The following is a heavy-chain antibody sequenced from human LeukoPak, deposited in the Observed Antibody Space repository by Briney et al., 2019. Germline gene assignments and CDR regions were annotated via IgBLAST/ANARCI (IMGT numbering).Heavy chain of an antibody. CDR3: ARGSPRDN. J-gene: IGHJ4*02. Sequence: PGGSLRLSCAASGSSFSGHAMYWVRQAPGKGLEWVAVMSYDGSNSYYVDSVKGRFTISRDDSKNTLYLQMIILRPEDTAVYYCARGSPRDNWGQGTLVTVSS. CDR1: GSSFSGHA. CDR2: MSYDGSNS. V-gene: IGHV3-30-3*01.